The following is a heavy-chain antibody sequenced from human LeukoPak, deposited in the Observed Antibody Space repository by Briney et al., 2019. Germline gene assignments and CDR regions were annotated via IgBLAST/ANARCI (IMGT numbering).Heavy chain of an antibody. CDR2: IKQDGSEK. Sequence: GGSLRLSCAASGFTFSSYWMSWVRQAPGKGLEWVANIKQDGSEKYYVDSVKGRFTISRDNAKNSLYLQMNSLRAEDTAVYYCAREPNDYGDYEDYWGQGTLVTVSS. J-gene: IGHJ4*02. V-gene: IGHV3-7*01. CDR3: AREPNDYGDYEDY. CDR1: GFTFSSYW. D-gene: IGHD4-17*01.